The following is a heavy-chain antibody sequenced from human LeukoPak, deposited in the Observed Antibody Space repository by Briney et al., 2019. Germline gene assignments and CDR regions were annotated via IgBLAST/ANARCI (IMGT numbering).Heavy chain of an antibody. CDR2: ISFDGTNN. Sequence: PGGSLRLSCAASGFTFSHYTMNWVRQAPGKGLEWVAIISFDGTNNNYADSVKGRFTISRDNSKNTLYLQMNSLRAEDTAVYYCAKGGYYERPWYFDYWGQGTLVTVSS. J-gene: IGHJ4*02. V-gene: IGHV3-30*18. D-gene: IGHD3-22*01. CDR1: GFTFSHYT. CDR3: AKGGYYERPWYFDY.